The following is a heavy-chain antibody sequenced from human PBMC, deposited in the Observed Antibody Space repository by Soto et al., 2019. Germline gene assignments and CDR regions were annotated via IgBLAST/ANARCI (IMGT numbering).Heavy chain of an antibody. CDR3: ARAWGSYTIGWYWFDP. J-gene: IGHJ5*02. V-gene: IGHV6-1*01. CDR1: GDSVSSNSAA. CDR2: TYYRSKWYN. Sequence: QVQLQQSGPGLVKPSQTLSLTCAISGDSVSSNSAAWNWIRQSPSRGLEWLGRTYYRSKWYNDYAESVKTRITINPDTSTNQFSLQLNSVTPEDTAVYYCARAWGSYTIGWYWFDPWGQGTLVTVSS. D-gene: IGHD6-19*01.